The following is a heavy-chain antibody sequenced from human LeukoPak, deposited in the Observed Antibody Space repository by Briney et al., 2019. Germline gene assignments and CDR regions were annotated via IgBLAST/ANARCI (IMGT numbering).Heavy chain of an antibody. CDR3: AREVRTYYYDSSGFLDY. V-gene: IGHV3-21*01. J-gene: IGHJ4*02. CDR1: GFTFSSYA. Sequence: PGGSLRLSCAASGFTFSSYAMSWVRQAPGKGLEWVSSISSSSSYIYYADSVKGRFTISRDNAKNSLYLQMNSLRAEDTAVYYCAREVRTYYYDSSGFLDYWGQGTLVTVSS. D-gene: IGHD3-22*01. CDR2: ISSSSSYI.